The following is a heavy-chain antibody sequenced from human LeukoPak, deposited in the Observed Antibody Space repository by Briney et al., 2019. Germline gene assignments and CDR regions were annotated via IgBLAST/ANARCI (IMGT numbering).Heavy chain of an antibody. J-gene: IGHJ3*02. D-gene: IGHD2-21*02. CDR3: ARRAYCVGDSKDCAFDI. Sequence: GESLKISCKVSGYRFTGYGIGWVRQMPGKGLEWIAIIYPGDSDSRYNPSFQGQVTISADNPISTAFLQWSSLKASDTALYYCARRAYCVGDSKDCAFDIWGQGTMVTVSS. CDR1: GYRFTGYG. V-gene: IGHV5-51*01. CDR2: IYPGDSDS.